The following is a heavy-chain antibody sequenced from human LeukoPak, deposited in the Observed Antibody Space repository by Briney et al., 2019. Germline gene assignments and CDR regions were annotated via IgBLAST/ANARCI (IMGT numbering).Heavy chain of an antibody. CDR1: GFTFDDYA. V-gene: IGHV3-9*01. CDR2: ISWNSGSI. Sequence: GRSLRLSCAASGFTFDDYAMHWVRQAPGTGLERVSGISWNSGSIGYADSVKGRFTISRDNAKNSLYLQMNSLRAEDTALYYCAKDRSINIAVAGPFDYWGQGTLVTVSS. CDR3: AKDRSINIAVAGPFDY. J-gene: IGHJ4*02. D-gene: IGHD6-19*01.